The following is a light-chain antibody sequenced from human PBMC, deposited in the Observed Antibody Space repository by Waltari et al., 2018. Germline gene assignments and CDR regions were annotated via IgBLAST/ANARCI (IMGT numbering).Light chain of an antibody. CDR1: DIVSKS. V-gene: IGLV3-21*04. CDR3: QVWDSSSGHRV. Sequence: SYVLTQPPSVSVAPGKTASITCGGNDIVSKSVYWYQQKPGQAPVLVIYYDSDRPSGIPERFSGSNSGNTATLTISRVEAGDEADYYCQVWDSSSGHRVFGGGTKLTVL. CDR2: YDS. J-gene: IGLJ3*02.